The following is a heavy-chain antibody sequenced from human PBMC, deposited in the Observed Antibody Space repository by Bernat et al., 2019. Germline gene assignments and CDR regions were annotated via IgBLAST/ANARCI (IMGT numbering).Heavy chain of an antibody. D-gene: IGHD6-19*01. V-gene: IGHV6-1*01. J-gene: IGHJ4*02. CDR1: GDSVSSKSAA. CDR2: TYYRSKWYS. Sequence: QVQLRQSGPGLVKPSQTLSLTCAISGDSVSSKSAAWNWIRQSPSRGLEWLGRTYYRSKWYSEYAVSVKSRITINPDTSKNQFSLQLNSVTPEDTAVYYCARDEGVVAVAHFDYWGQGTLVTVSS. CDR3: ARDEGVVAVAHFDY.